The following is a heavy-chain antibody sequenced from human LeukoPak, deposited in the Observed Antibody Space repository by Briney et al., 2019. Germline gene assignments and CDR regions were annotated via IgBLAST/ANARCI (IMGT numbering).Heavy chain of an antibody. Sequence: SETLSLTCTVSGGSISSYYWSWIRQPPGKGLEWIGYIYYSGSTNYNPSLKSRVTISVDTSKNQFSLKLSSVTAVDTAVYYCARKENAYYYFDYWGQGILVTVSS. CDR3: ARKENAYYYFDY. V-gene: IGHV4-59*12. CDR1: GGSISSYY. J-gene: IGHJ4*02. D-gene: IGHD3-16*01. CDR2: IYYSGST.